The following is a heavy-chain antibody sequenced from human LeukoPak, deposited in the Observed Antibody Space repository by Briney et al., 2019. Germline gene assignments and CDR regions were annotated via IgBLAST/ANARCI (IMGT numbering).Heavy chain of an antibody. CDR1: GGSFSGYY. D-gene: IGHD3-10*01. CDR2: INHSGST. V-gene: IGHV4-34*01. CDR3: ASYYYGSGSYSNWFDP. Sequence: SETLSLTCAVYGGSFSGYYWSWIRQPPGKGLEWIGEINHSGSTNYNPSLKSRVTISVDTSKNQFSLKLSSVTAADTAVYYCASYYYGSGSYSNWFDPWGQGTLVTVSS. J-gene: IGHJ5*02.